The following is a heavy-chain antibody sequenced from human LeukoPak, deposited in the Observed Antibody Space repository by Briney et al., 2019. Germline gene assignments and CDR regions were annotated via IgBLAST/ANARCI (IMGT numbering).Heavy chain of an antibody. CDR2: TYKSGST. D-gene: IGHD2-2*01. V-gene: IGHV4-38-2*01. J-gene: IGHJ4*02. CDR3: ARHVYGRHQLQAYHFDY. CDR1: GYSISSGHY. Sequence: AETLSLTCDVSGYSISSGHYWGWIRQSPGKGLEWIASTYKSGSTYFKSSLKSRVTISLDTPKNQFSLTLNSVTAADTAVYYCARHVYGRHQLQAYHFDYWGQGILVTVSS.